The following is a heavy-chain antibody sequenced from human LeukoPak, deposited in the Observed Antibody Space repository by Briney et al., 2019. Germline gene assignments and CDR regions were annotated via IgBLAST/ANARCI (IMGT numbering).Heavy chain of an antibody. CDR2: IYYSGST. D-gene: IGHD3-3*01. J-gene: IGHJ6*02. V-gene: IGHV4-34*01. CDR3: ARIVAFGVVTL. CDR1: GGSFSGYY. Sequence: SETLSLTCAVYGGSFSGYYWSWIRQPPGKGLEWIGSIYYSGSTYYNPSLKSRVTISVDTSKNQSSLKLSSVTAADTAVYYCARIVAFGVVTLWGQGTTVTVSS.